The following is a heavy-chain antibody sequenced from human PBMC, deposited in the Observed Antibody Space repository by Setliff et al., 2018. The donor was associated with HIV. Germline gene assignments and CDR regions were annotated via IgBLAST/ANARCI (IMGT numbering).Heavy chain of an antibody. J-gene: IGHJ6*02. CDR1: GFPFSNYW. V-gene: IGHV3-7*01. CDR2: INQDGSAK. Sequence: PGGSLRLSCAASGFPFSNYWMGWVRQAPGKGLEWVANINQDGSAKDYVDSVKGRFTISRDNAKNSLYLQMNSLRAEDTAVYYCARGPETYYYYGMDVWGQGTTVTVSS. CDR3: ARGPETYYYYGMDV.